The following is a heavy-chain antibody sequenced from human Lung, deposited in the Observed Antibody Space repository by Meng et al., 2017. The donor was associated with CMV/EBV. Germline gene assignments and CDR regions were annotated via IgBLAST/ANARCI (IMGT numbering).Heavy chain of an antibody. D-gene: IGHD5-12*01. Sequence: XVSXXGSGYSFTSYWIGWVRQMPGKGLEWMGIIYPGDSDTRYSPSFQGQVTISADKSISTAYLQWSSLKASDTAMYYCARHMGVATSYGMDVWGQGATVTVSS. CDR2: IYPGDSDT. V-gene: IGHV5-51*01. CDR1: GYSFTSYW. J-gene: IGHJ6*02. CDR3: ARHMGVATSYGMDV.